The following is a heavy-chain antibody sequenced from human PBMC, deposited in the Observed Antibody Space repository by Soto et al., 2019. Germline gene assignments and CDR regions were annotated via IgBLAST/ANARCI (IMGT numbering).Heavy chain of an antibody. V-gene: IGHV3-23*01. J-gene: IGHJ4*02. CDR2: ISGVGNT. CDR1: GVIFTNYS. CDR3: ARDRLPDGIWTFDY. D-gene: IGHD2-15*01. Sequence: GGSLRLSCAASGVIFTNYSMSWVRQGPGKGLEWVSGISGVGNTRYAGSVTGRFSVSRDNSKNVMYLQMNNLGVADTAIYYCARDRLPDGIWTFDYWGRGILVTVSS.